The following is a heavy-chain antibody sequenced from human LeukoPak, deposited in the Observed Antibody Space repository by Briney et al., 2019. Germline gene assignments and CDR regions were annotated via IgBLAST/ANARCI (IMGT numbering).Heavy chain of an antibody. J-gene: IGHJ4*02. Sequence: ASVKVSCKASGYTFASYGFSWVRQAPGQGLEWMGWISAYNGNTNYAQKLQGRVTMTTDTSTSTAYMELRSLRSDDTAVYYCARDGPGTGSTIDYFDYGGQGTLVTVSS. D-gene: IGHD1-7*01. V-gene: IGHV1-18*01. CDR1: GYTFASYG. CDR2: ISAYNGNT. CDR3: ARDGPGTGSTIDYFDY.